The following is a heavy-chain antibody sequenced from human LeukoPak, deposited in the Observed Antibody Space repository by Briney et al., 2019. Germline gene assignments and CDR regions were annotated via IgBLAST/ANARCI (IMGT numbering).Heavy chain of an antibody. V-gene: IGHV3-11*01. Sequence: GGSLRLSCAASGFIFSDYYMSWIRQAPGKGLEWVSYISSTGYSIFYADSVKGRFTISRDNAKNSLFLQMNSLRAEDTAVYYCARVLRYCSGGNCYSGGLGYMDVWGKGTTVTISS. J-gene: IGHJ6*03. CDR3: ARVLRYCSGGNCYSGGLGYMDV. D-gene: IGHD2-15*01. CDR1: GFIFSDYY. CDR2: ISSTGYSI.